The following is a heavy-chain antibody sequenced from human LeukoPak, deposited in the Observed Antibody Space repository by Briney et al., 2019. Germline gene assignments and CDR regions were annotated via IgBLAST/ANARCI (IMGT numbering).Heavy chain of an antibody. CDR3: AIATYYDFWSGPTFDY. J-gene: IGHJ4*02. CDR1: GFTFSSYA. V-gene: IGHV3-23*01. D-gene: IGHD3-3*01. Sequence: GGSLRLSCAASGFTFSSYAMSWVRQAPGKGLEWVSAISGSGGSTYYADSVKGRFTISRDNSKNTLYLQMNSLRAEDTAAYYCAIATYYDFWSGPTFDYWGQGTLVTVSS. CDR2: ISGSGGST.